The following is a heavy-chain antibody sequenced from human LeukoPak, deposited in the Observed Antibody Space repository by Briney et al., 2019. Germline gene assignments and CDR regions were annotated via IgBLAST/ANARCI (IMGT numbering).Heavy chain of an antibody. Sequence: ASETLSLTCAVYGGPFSGYYWSWIRQPPGKGLEWIGEIHHSGSTNYNPSLKSRVTISVDTSKNQFSLKLSSVTAADTAVYYCARGWVGAPRHFDYWGQGTVVTVSS. CDR2: IHHSGST. D-gene: IGHD1-26*01. J-gene: IGHJ4*02. CDR1: GGPFSGYY. CDR3: ARGWVGAPRHFDY. V-gene: IGHV4-34*01.